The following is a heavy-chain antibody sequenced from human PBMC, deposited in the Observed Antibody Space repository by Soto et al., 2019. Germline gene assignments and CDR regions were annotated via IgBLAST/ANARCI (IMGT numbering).Heavy chain of an antibody. D-gene: IGHD3-10*01. CDR1: GGTFKRET. CDR3: ARRGKRGGDLDV. Sequence: QAQLVQSGAEGKKPGSSVKFSCKASGGTFKRETFSWVRQAPGQGLPWMGRIIPVLDLADYAQKFEGRVTITADTSTTAIYLDLSGLGSDDTAVYYCARRGKRGGDLDVWGKGTRVNVSS. CDR2: IIPVLDLA. J-gene: IGHJ6*03. V-gene: IGHV1-69*02.